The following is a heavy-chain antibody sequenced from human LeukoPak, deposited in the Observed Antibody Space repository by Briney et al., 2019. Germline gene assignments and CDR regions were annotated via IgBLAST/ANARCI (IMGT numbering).Heavy chain of an antibody. CDR2: TYYRSKWYN. D-gene: IGHD1-1*01. CDR3: ARDPPPTGRNWFDP. CDR1: GDSVSSNSAA. Sequence: SQTLSLTCAISGDSVSSNSAAWNWIRQSPSRGLEWLGRTYYRSKWYNDYAVSVKSRITINPDTSKNRFSLQLNSVTPEDTAVYCCARDPPPTGRNWFDPWGQGTLVTVSS. V-gene: IGHV6-1*01. J-gene: IGHJ5*02.